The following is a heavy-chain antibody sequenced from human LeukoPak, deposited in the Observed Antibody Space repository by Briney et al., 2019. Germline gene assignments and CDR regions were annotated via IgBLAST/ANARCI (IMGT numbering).Heavy chain of an antibody. J-gene: IGHJ5*02. CDR2: ISAYNGNT. CDR1: GYTFTSYG. D-gene: IGHD2-2*01. Sequence: ASVKVSCKASGYTFTSYGISWVRQAPGQGLEWMGWISAYNGNTNYAQKLQGRVTMTTDTSTSTAYMELRSLRSDDTAVYYCARDLDIVVVPAATTWFDPWGQGTLVTVSS. CDR3: ARDLDIVVVPAATTWFDP. V-gene: IGHV1-18*01.